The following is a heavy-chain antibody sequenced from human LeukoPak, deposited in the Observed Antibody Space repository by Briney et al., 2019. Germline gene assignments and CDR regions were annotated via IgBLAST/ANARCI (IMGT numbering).Heavy chain of an antibody. Sequence: GASVKVSCKASGYTFTSYYMHWVRQAPGQGLEWMGIINPSGGSTSYAQKFQGRVTMTRDTSTSTVYMELSSLRSEDTAVYYCARDRSPPQYSGRHGGAFDIWGQGTMVTVSS. CDR1: GYTFTSYY. D-gene: IGHD1-26*01. CDR2: INPSGGST. CDR3: ARDRSPPQYSGRHGGAFDI. J-gene: IGHJ3*02. V-gene: IGHV1-46*01.